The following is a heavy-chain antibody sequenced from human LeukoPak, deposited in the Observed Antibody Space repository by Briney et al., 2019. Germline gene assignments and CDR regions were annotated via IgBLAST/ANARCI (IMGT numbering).Heavy chain of an antibody. CDR1: GESFSGYF. J-gene: IGHJ6*04. V-gene: IGHV4-34*01. D-gene: IGHD1-7*01. Sequence: SETLSLTCAVYGESFSGYFWRWIRQPPGKGLEWIGEINHSGSTNYNPSLKSRLTISVDTSKNHLSLKLSSVTAADTAVYCCARGPGTTISYYGMDVWGEGTPVTVSS. CDR3: ARGPGTTISYYGMDV. CDR2: INHSGST.